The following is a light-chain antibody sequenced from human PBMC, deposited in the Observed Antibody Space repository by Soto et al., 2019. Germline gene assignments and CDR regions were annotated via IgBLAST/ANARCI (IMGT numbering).Light chain of an antibody. V-gene: IGKV1-9*01. CDR2: AAS. CDR1: QGISSY. CDR3: QQLNSYPWT. J-gene: IGKJ1*01. Sequence: IQLTQSPSSLSASVGDRVTITCRASQGISSYLAWYQQKPGKAPKLLIYAASTLQSGVPSRFGGSGSGTEFTLTISSLQPEDFATYYCQQLNSYPWTFGQGTKVEIK.